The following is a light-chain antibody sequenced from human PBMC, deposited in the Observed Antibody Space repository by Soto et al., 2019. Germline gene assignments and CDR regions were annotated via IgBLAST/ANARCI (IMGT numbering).Light chain of an antibody. V-gene: IGLV2-14*01. CDR3: SSYTSGSPYV. CDR2: EVS. J-gene: IGLJ1*01. Sequence: QSALTQPASVSGSPGQSITISCTGTSNDVGAYNYVSWYQQHPGKAPKLVIYEVSHRPSGISDRFSGSKSGNTASLTISGLQVEDEAEYYCSSYTSGSPYVFGPGTKVTVL. CDR1: SNDVGAYNY.